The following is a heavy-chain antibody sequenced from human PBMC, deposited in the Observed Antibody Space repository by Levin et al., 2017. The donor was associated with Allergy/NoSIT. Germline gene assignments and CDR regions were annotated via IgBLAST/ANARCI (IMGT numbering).Heavy chain of an antibody. J-gene: IGHJ5*02. CDR1: GITVGNNY. CDR2: IYSGGST. V-gene: IGHV3-53*01. D-gene: IGHD3-10*01. Sequence: GESLKISCTASGITVGNNYMCWVRQAPGKGLEWVSLIYSGGSTHYADSVEGRFTISRDSSKNTLYLQMNRLRAEDTAMYYCATRGSGRSLDAWGQGTLVTVSS. CDR3: ATRGSGRSLDA.